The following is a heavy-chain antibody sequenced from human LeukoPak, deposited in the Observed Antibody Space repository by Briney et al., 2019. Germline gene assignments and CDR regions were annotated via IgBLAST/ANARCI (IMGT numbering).Heavy chain of an antibody. CDR3: ARGDNWNMVNWFDP. Sequence: ASVKVSCKPSGYTFTSYDINWVRQATRPGLEWMGWMDPNSGNTGYAQKFQGRVTMTRNISISTAYMELSSLRSEDTAVYYCARGDNWNMVNWFDPWGQGTLVTVSS. CDR1: GYTFTSYD. CDR2: MDPNSGNT. V-gene: IGHV1-8*01. D-gene: IGHD1-20*01. J-gene: IGHJ5*02.